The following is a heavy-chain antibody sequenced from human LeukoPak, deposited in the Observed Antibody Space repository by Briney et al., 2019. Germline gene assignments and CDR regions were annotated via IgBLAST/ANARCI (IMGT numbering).Heavy chain of an antibody. J-gene: IGHJ6*02. CDR1: GFTFSSYG. V-gene: IGHV3-30*03. CDR2: ISYDGSNK. Sequence: PGGSLRLSCAASGFTFSSYGMHWVRQAPGKGLEWVAVISYDGSNKYYADSVKGRFTISRDNSKNTLYLQMNSLRAEDTAVYYCARRDTVGAPDYYYYGMDVWGQGTTVTVSS. D-gene: IGHD1-26*01. CDR3: ARRDTVGAPDYYYYGMDV.